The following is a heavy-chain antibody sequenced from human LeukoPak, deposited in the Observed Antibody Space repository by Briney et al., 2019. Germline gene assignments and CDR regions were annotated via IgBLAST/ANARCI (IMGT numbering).Heavy chain of an antibody. J-gene: IGHJ5*02. CDR1: GYAFTGYY. V-gene: IGHV1-2*02. CDR3: ARDSGSYLGWFDP. Sequence: PWASVKVSCKAPGYAFTGYYMHWVRQAPGQGLEWMGWINPNSGGTNYAQKFQGRVTMTRDTSISTAYMELSRLRSDDTAVYYCARDSGSYLGWFDPWGQGTLVTVSS. D-gene: IGHD1-26*01. CDR2: INPNSGGT.